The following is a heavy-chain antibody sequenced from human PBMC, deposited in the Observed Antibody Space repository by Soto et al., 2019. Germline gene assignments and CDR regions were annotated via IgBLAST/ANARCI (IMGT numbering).Heavy chain of an antibody. V-gene: IGHV1-18*01. CDR1: GYTFIRYG. CDR3: ARGGYYDNAWGKLSHYGLDV. D-gene: IGHD3-16*01. CDR2: ISPYNDYT. Sequence: QVQLAQSANEVKKPGASVRVSCKAAGYTFIRYGIAWVRQAPGQGLEWMGWISPYNDYTVYAQKFQGRVSMTADTSTXTXYXXLRGLRSDDTAVYDCARGGYYDNAWGKLSHYGLDVWGQGTSVSVSS. J-gene: IGHJ6*02.